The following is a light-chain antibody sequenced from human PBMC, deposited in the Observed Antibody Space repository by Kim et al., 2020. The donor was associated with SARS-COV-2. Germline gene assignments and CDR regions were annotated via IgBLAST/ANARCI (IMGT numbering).Light chain of an antibody. V-gene: IGKV1-16*02. CDR1: EDIRNH. CDR2: AAS. Sequence: ASVGDRVTITCRASEDIRNHLAWFQHKPGKAPKPLIYAASSLQSGVPSKFSGSGSRTDFTLTISGLQPEDSATYYCQQYYRYPPTFGGGTKVDIK. CDR3: QQYYRYPPT. J-gene: IGKJ4*01.